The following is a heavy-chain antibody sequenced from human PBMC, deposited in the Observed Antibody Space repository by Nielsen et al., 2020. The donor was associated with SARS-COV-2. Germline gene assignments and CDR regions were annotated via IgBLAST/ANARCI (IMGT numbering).Heavy chain of an antibody. J-gene: IGHJ4*02. V-gene: IGHV3-23*01. CDR1: GLSVSDNN. CDR2: ISAGDTTT. CDR3: AKGDGDSWSPFLYLDN. Sequence: GGSLRLSCAVSGLSVSDNNMSWVRRAPGKGLEWVSAISAGDTTTHSADSVKGRFIISRDNAQNILFLQMNSLRVEDTAVYYCAKGDGDSWSPFLYLDNWGQGTLVTVSS. D-gene: IGHD6-13*01.